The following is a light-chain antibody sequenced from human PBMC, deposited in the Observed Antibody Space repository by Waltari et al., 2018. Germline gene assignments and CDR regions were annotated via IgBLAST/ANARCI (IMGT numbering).Light chain of an antibody. V-gene: IGLV3-21*01. J-gene: IGLJ1*01. CDR1: NLKSKS. Sequence: SYVLTQHPAVSVASGQTGRITCRGNNLKSKSVNWYRQRPGQAPVVVIYYENDRAAGIPERFSGSNSGNTATLTISRVEAEDEADYYCQVWDANTNPGVFGTGTKVTVL. CDR3: QVWDANTNPGV. CDR2: YEN.